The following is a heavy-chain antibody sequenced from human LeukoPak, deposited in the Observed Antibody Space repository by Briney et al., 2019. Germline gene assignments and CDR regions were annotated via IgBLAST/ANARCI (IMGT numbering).Heavy chain of an antibody. D-gene: IGHD6-13*01. V-gene: IGHV3-7*03. J-gene: IGHJ4*02. CDR1: GFTFSRYW. Sequence: PGGSLRLSCAASGFTFSRYWMSWVRQAPGKGLEWVANVKQDGSEKYYVDSVKGRFTISRDNSKNTLYLQMNSLRAEDTAVYYCAKESHPNPGGIFEYWGQGTLVTVSS. CDR3: AKESHPNPGGIFEY. CDR2: VKQDGSEK.